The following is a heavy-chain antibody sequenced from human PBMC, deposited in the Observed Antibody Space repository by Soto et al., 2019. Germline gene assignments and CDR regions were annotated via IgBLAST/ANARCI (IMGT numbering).Heavy chain of an antibody. Sequence: QLQLQESGPGLVKPSETLSLTCIVSGGSISSESFYWGWIRQPPGKGLEWIGSIYYSGSTYYSPSLKRRVTISVDTSKNQFSLKLSSVTAADTAIYFCARGYGDYPTWGQGTPVTVSS. D-gene: IGHD4-17*01. CDR3: ARGYGDYPT. CDR2: IYYSGST. CDR1: GGSISSESFY. V-gene: IGHV4-39*01. J-gene: IGHJ4*02.